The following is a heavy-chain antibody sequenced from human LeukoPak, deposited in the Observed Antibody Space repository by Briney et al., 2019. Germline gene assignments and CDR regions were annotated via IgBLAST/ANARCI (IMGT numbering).Heavy chain of an antibody. CDR3: ARDRQGVAASFDY. Sequence: SETLSLTCSVSGGSISRSTYYWGWIRQPPGKGLEWIATINYSGSTYYNPSLKSRVTISVDTSKTQFSLKLSSVTAADTAVYYCARDRQGVAASFDYWGQGTLVTVSS. CDR1: GGSISRSTYY. V-gene: IGHV4-39*07. D-gene: IGHD6-25*01. CDR2: INYSGST. J-gene: IGHJ4*02.